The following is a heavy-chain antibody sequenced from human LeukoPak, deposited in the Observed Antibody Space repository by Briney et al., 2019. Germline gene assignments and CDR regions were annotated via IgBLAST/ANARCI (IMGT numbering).Heavy chain of an antibody. Sequence: GASVKVSCKASGYTFTGYYMHWVRQAPGQGLEWMGIINPSGGSTSYAQKFQGRVTMTRDMSTSTVYMELSSLRSEDTAVYYCARDGGWGSYLNHYYYMDVWGKGTTVTVSS. J-gene: IGHJ6*03. V-gene: IGHV1-46*01. CDR2: INPSGGST. CDR1: GYTFTGYY. D-gene: IGHD3-16*02. CDR3: ARDGGWGSYLNHYYYMDV.